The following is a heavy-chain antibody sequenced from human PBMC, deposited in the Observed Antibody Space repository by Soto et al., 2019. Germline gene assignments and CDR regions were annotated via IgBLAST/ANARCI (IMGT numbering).Heavy chain of an antibody. CDR1: TFTFSNHW. CDR2: INQGGSAK. V-gene: IGHV3-7*01. Sequence: EVQLVESGGGLVQPGGSLRLSCAASTFTFSNHWMSWVRQAPGKGLEWVANINQGGSAKYYLDSVKGRFTISRDNAKNSLDLQMNNLRAEDTAVYYCARIYCSTTSCYIDYWGQGTLVTVSS. J-gene: IGHJ4*02. CDR3: ARIYCSTTSCYIDY. D-gene: IGHD2-2*02.